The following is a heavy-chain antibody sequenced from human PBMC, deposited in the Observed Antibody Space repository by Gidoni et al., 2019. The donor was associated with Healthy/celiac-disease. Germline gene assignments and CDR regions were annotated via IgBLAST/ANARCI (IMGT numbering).Heavy chain of an antibody. D-gene: IGHD3-22*01. J-gene: IGHJ3*02. CDR2: IKHSGST. CDR1: GGSFSGYY. Sequence: QVQLQQWGAGLLKPSETLSLTCAVYGGSFSGYYWSWIRQPPGKGLEWIGEIKHSGSTNYNPALKSRVTISVDTSKNQFSLKLSSVTAADTAVDYCATLQNYDLNAVDIWGQGTMVTVSS. V-gene: IGHV4-34*01. CDR3: ATLQNYDLNAVDI.